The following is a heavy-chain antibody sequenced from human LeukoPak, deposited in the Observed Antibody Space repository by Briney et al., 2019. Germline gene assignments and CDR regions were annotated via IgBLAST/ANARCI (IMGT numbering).Heavy chain of an antibody. CDR3: ARGFREFDP. CDR2: INRSGST. V-gene: IGHV4-34*01. D-gene: IGHD5-24*01. J-gene: IGHJ5*02. Sequence: PSETLSLTCAVHGGSLSGYYWSWIRQPPGKGLEWIGEINRSGSTNYNPSLKSRVTISLDTSKNQFSLNLSSVTAADTAVYYCARGFREFDPWGQGTLVTVSS. CDR1: GGSLSGYY.